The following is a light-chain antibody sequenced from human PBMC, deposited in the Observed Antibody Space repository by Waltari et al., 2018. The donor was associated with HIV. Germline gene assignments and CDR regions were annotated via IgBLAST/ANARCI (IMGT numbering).Light chain of an antibody. Sequence: QSVLTQPPSVSGTPGQRVSIDCSGRNSNIGKLTVNWFQQLPGTPPKVIIFNTSERPSGVPDRFSGSRSGTTASLVISVLQSEDEAEYYCAVWDDDLNTCLFGGGTKLTVL. V-gene: IGLV1-44*01. CDR2: NTS. J-gene: IGLJ3*02. CDR3: AVWDDDLNTCL. CDR1: NSNIGKLT.